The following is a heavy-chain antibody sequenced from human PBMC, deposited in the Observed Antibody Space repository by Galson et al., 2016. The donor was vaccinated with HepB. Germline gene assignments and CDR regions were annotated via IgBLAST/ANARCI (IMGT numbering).Heavy chain of an antibody. CDR3: ARVVGFWNGYSYLFHGLDV. V-gene: IGHV3-53*01. CDR1: GFTVYGNY. D-gene: IGHD3-3*01. J-gene: IGHJ6*02. Sequence: SLRLSCSASGFTVYGNYMSWVRQAPGKGLEWVSMIYSRGDTYYADSVKGRFTISRDFSKNTVSLQIDSLTAEDTALYYCARVVGFWNGYSYLFHGLDVWGQGTTVIVSS. CDR2: IYSRGDT.